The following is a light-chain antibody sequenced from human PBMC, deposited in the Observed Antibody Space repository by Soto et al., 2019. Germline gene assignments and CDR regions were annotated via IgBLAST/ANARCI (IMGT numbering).Light chain of an antibody. CDR1: ENVYNY. V-gene: IGKV3-11*01. Sequence: EIVLTQSPATLSLSPGERATLSCRASENVYNYLAWYQQIPGQPPRLLIYDASNRAAGVPGRFSGTGSGTDFTLTVSSLEPEDFAVYYCLQRSHWPRTFGQGTKVEVK. J-gene: IGKJ1*01. CDR2: DAS. CDR3: LQRSHWPRT.